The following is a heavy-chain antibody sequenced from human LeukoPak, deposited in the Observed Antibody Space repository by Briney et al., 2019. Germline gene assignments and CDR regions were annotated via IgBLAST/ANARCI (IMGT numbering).Heavy chain of an antibody. V-gene: IGHV3-66*03. CDR2: IRGSGET. CDR1: GFSVSNYY. D-gene: IGHD3/OR15-3a*01. Sequence: GGSLRLSCAVSGFSVSNYYMNWVRQAPGKGLDWVSLIRGSGETFYADSVKGRFIISRDDSKNTVYLQMNSLRVEDTAEYFCARDRAATQDWVEFDPWGQGTLVTVSS. J-gene: IGHJ5*02. CDR3: ARDRAATQDWVEFDP.